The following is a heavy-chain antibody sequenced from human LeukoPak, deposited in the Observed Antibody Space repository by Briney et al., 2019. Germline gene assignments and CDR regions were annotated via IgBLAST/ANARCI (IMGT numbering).Heavy chain of an antibody. V-gene: IGHV4-39*07. CDR1: GGYLSSSSYS. CDR3: ARDLAGVVNHYYYMGV. Sequence: TSSEALSLTCCVSGGYLSSSSYSWGWIRQPPGKGLDGIGSMYYRGSTDYNPSLKSRVTISVDTSKNQFSLKLSSVTAADTAVYYCARDLAGVVNHYYYMGVWAKGTTVTVSS. CDR2: MYYRGST. D-gene: IGHD2-15*01. J-gene: IGHJ6*03.